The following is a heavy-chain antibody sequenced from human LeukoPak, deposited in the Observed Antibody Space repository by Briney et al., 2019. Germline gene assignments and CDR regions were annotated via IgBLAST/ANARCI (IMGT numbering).Heavy chain of an antibody. CDR2: ITSSSNTI. CDR3: ARDSYSSMPDY. D-gene: IGHD5-18*01. J-gene: IGHJ4*02. Sequence: SGGSLRLSCAASGFTFSNYYMNWVRQAPGKGLEWVSYITSSSNTIYYADSVKGRFTISRDNAKNSLYLQMNSLRAEDTAVYYCARDSYSSMPDYWGQGTLVTVSS. CDR1: GFTFSNYY. V-gene: IGHV3-48*01.